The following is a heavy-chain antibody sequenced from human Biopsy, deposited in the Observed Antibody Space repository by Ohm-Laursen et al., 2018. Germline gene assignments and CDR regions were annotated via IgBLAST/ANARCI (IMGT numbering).Heavy chain of an antibody. V-gene: IGHV4-34*08. CDR1: GRTFSDYR. D-gene: IGHD2-15*01. Sequence: GTLSLTCVVFGRTFSDYRWTWIRQPSGKGLEWIGQINQSGSTNYNPSLKSRVTISADASKYEFSLRLTSVTAADTAVYLCGNEVHGRDYWGLGAQVTASS. CDR3: GNEVHGRDY. J-gene: IGHJ4*02. CDR2: INQSGST.